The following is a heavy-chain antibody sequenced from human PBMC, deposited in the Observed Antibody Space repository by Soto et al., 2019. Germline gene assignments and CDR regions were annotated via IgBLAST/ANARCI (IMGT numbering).Heavy chain of an antibody. CDR2: INPSGGST. Sequence: ASVKVSCKASGYTFTSYYMHWARQAPGQGLEWMGIINPSGGSTSYAQKFQGRVTMTRDTSTSTVYMELSSLRSEDTAVYYCARDSGYYDSSGYSGPYFDYWGQGTLVTVSS. J-gene: IGHJ4*02. CDR1: GYTFTSYY. D-gene: IGHD3-22*01. V-gene: IGHV1-46*01. CDR3: ARDSGYYDSSGYSGPYFDY.